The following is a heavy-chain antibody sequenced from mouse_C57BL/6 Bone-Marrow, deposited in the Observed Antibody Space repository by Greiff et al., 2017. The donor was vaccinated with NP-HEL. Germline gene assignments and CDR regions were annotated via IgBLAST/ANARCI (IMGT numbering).Heavy chain of an antibody. D-gene: IGHD2-4*01. J-gene: IGHJ4*01. CDR3: ARPYYDYGDYAMDY. Sequence: EVHLVESGGGLVKPGGSLKLSCAASGFTFSDYGMHWVRQAPEKGLEWVAYISSGSSTIYYADTVKGRFTISRDNAKNTLFLQMTSLRSEDTAMYYCARPYYDYGDYAMDYWGQGTSVTVSS. CDR1: GFTFSDYG. CDR2: ISSGSSTI. V-gene: IGHV5-17*01.